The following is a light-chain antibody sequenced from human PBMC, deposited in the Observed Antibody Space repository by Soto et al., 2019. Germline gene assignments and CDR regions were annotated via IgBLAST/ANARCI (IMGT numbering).Light chain of an antibody. V-gene: IGKV3D-20*02. Sequence: IVLTQSPGTLSLSPGERATLSCRASQSVSSSYLAWYQQKPGQAPRLLIYDASNRATGIPARFSGSGSGTDFTLTISSLEPEDFAVYSCQQRSSWPLTFGGGTKVDIK. CDR1: QSVSSSY. J-gene: IGKJ4*01. CDR2: DAS. CDR3: QQRSSWPLT.